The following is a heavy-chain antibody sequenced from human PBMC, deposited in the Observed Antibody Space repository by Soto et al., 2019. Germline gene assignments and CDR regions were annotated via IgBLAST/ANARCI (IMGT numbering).Heavy chain of an antibody. J-gene: IGHJ4*02. CDR3: ASYDSSGYYWEPHFGY. D-gene: IGHD3-22*01. CDR2: IIPIFGTA. Sequence: GASVKVSCKASGGTFSSYAISWVRQAPGQGLEWMGGIIPIFGTANYAQKFQGRATITADESTSTAYMELSSLRSEDTAVFYCASYDSSGYYWEPHFGYWGQGTLVTVSS. CDR1: GGTFSSYA. V-gene: IGHV1-69*13.